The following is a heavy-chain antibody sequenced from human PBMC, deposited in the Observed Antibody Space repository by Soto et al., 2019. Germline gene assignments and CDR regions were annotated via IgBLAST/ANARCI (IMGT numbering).Heavy chain of an antibody. D-gene: IGHD3-9*01. J-gene: IGHJ4*02. CDR2: ISISGAGT. V-gene: IGHV3-23*01. CDR1: GFTLSSYA. Sequence: PGGSLRLSCAASGFTLSSYAMSWVRQAPGKGLEWVSGISISGAGTYFADSVKGRFTISRDDSKNTVYLQMNSLRAEDTVVYYCARDLSYYDILTGYDYWGQGTLVTVSS. CDR3: ARDLSYYDILTGYDY.